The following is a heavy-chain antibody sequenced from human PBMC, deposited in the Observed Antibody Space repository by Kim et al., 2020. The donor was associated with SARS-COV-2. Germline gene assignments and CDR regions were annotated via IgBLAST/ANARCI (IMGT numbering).Heavy chain of an antibody. CDR2: ISYDGSNK. J-gene: IGHJ1*01. Sequence: GGSLRLSCAASGFTISSYGMHWVRQAPGKGLEWVAFISYDGSNKKYADSVKGRFTISRDNSKNTLNLQMNSLRAEDTAVYYCAKDSSSWSPGHWGQGTVVIVSS. V-gene: IGHV3-30*18. CDR1: GFTISSYG. CDR3: AKDSSSWSPGH. D-gene: IGHD6-13*01.